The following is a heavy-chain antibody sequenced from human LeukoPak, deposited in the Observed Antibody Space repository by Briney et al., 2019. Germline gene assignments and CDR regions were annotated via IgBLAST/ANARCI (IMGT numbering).Heavy chain of an antibody. Sequence: GGSLRLSCAASGFTFSSYWMSWVRQAPGKGLEWVANIKQDGSEKYYVDSVKGRFTISRDNAKNSLYLQMNSLRAEDTAVYYCASPRIAARPGGFDYWGQGTLVTVSS. D-gene: IGHD6-6*01. CDR2: IKQDGSEK. J-gene: IGHJ4*02. V-gene: IGHV3-7*01. CDR3: ASPRIAARPGGFDY. CDR1: GFTFSSYW.